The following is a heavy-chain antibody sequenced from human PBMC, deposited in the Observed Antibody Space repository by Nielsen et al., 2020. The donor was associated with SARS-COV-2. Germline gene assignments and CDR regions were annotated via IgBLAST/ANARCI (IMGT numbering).Heavy chain of an antibody. V-gene: IGHV4-59*01. CDR3: ARGIPLSGNYYILDY. J-gene: IGHJ4*02. CDR2: IYYSGST. Sequence: SETLSLTCSVSGGSISSYYWSWIRQPPGKGLEWIGYIYYSGSTNYNPSLKSRVTISVDTSKNQFSLKLSSVTAADTAVYYCARGIPLSGNYYILDYWGQGTLVTVSS. D-gene: IGHD1-26*01. CDR1: GGSISSYY.